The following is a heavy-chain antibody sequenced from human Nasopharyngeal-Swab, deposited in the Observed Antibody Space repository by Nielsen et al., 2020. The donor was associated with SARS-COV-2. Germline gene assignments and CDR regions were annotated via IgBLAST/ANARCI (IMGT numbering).Heavy chain of an antibody. CDR1: GGSFSAYF. J-gene: IGHJ6*02. CDR3: ARATMDV. V-gene: IGHV4-34*01. CDR2: INNSGDT. Sequence: SQTLSLTCGVYGGSFSAYFWSWIRQSPQKGLERIGEINNSGDTNYNPSLKSRITMSVDTSKNQFSLKLNSLTAADTAVYYCARATMDVWGQGTTVTVSS.